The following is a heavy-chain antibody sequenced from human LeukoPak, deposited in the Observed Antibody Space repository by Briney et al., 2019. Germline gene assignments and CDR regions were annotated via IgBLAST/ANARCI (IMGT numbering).Heavy chain of an antibody. D-gene: IGHD6-13*01. V-gene: IGHV4-34*01. Sequence: SSETLSLTCAVYGGSFSGYYWSWIRQPPGKGLEWIGEINHSGSTNYNPSLESRVTISVDTSKNQFSLKLSSVTAADTAVYYCASFGIAAAGTDYWGQGTLVTVSS. CDR1: GGSFSGYY. J-gene: IGHJ4*02. CDR3: ASFGIAAAGTDY. CDR2: INHSGST.